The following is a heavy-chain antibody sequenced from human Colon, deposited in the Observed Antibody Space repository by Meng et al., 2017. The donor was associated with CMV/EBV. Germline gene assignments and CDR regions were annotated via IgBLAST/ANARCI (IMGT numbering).Heavy chain of an antibody. V-gene: IGHV1-2*02. CDR2: INPITGGT. CDR1: GYTFTGYF. D-gene: IGHD1-26*01. CDR3: ASLSGGDFDY. Sequence: QVLLGQSGGEVKKPGASGKVPCQASGYTFTGYFMYWVRQAPGQGLEWLGVINPITGGTNYAQKFQGRVTMTRDTSMNTAYMELSRLRSDDTAVYYCASLSGGDFDYWGQGTLVTVSS. J-gene: IGHJ4*02.